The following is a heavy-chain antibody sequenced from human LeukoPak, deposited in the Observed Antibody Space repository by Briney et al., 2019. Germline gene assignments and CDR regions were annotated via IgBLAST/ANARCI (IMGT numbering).Heavy chain of an antibody. Sequence: PGGSLRLSSAASGFTFSSYAMSWVRQAPGKGLEWVSAISGSGGSTYYADSVKGRFTISRDNSKNTLYLQMNSLRAEDTAVYYCAKDQPASIAANYFDYWGQGTLVTVSS. V-gene: IGHV3-23*01. CDR3: AKDQPASIAANYFDY. D-gene: IGHD6-6*01. CDR1: GFTFSSYA. J-gene: IGHJ4*02. CDR2: ISGSGGST.